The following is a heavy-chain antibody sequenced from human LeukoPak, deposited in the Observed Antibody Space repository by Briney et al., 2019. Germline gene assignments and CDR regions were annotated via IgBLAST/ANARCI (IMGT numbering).Heavy chain of an antibody. D-gene: IGHD1-26*01. Sequence: GVSLRLSCAASGFTFSDYYMIWIRQAPGQGLEGVSCISTSSNYTFYADSVKGRFTISRDNAKNSLYLQMNSLSVEDTAVYYCAGDMVGATGAFDPWGQGTLVTVSS. J-gene: IGHJ5*02. CDR2: ISTSSNYT. CDR3: AGDMVGATGAFDP. V-gene: IGHV3-11*06. CDR1: GFTFSDYY.